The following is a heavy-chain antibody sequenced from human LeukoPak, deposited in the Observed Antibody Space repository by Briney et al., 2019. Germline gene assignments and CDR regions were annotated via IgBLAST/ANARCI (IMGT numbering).Heavy chain of an antibody. D-gene: IGHD6-13*01. CDR3: ARDRGYSSSWYHFDY. Sequence: ASVKVSCKASGYTFTGYYMHWVRQAPGQGLEWMGWINPNSGGTNYAQKFQGRVTMTRDTSISTAYIELSRLRSDDTAVYCCARDRGYSSSWYHFDYWGQGTLVTVSS. CDR2: INPNSGGT. V-gene: IGHV1-2*02. J-gene: IGHJ4*02. CDR1: GYTFTGYY.